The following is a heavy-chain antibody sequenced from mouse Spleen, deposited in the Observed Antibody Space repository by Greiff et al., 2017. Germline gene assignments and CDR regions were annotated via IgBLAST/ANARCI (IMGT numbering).Heavy chain of an antibody. J-gene: IGHJ3*01. CDR3: AGYDYDGSWFAY. CDR2: INPYNGDT. CDR1: GYSFTGYF. D-gene: IGHD2-4*01. V-gene: IGHV1-20*01. Sequence: EVQLQQSGPELVKPGDSVKISCKASGYSFTGYFMNWVMQSHGKSLEWIGRINPYNGDTFYNQKFKGKATLTVDKSSSTAHMELRSLTSEDSAVYYCAGYDYDGSWFAYWGQGTLVTVSA.